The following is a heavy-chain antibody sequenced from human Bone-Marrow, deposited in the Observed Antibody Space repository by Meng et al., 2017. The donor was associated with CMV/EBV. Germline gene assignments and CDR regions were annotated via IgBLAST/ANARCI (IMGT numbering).Heavy chain of an antibody. D-gene: IGHD6-13*01. Sequence: SGYTFTTYALPWVRQAPGQRLEWMGWINPVKGDTKYSQKFQGSLTITRDTSASTVYMELSSLRSEDTAVYYCASDRPPTSSWSNFDYWGQGTLVTVSS. CDR2: INPVKGDT. V-gene: IGHV1-3*01. J-gene: IGHJ4*02. CDR3: ASDRPPTSSWSNFDY. CDR1: GYTFTTYA.